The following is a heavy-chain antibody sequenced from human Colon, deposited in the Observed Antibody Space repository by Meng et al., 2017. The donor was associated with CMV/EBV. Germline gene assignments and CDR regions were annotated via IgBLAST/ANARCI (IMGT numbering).Heavy chain of an antibody. CDR1: GLIVSNTY. CDR3: ARDPGHSASITYDF. V-gene: IGHV3-66*01. J-gene: IGHJ4*02. CDR2: IHASGAT. Sequence: EVQWVESGGGLIQPGGSLRLSCAASGLIVSNTYMSWVRQSPGKGLEWVAAIHASGATFYADSVRGRFTISRDTYKNTFYLQLNSLRVEDSATYHCARDPGHSASITYDFWGQGILVTVSS. D-gene: IGHD1-20*01.